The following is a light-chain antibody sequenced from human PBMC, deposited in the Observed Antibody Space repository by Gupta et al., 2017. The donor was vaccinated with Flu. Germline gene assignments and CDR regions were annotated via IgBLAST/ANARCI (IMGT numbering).Light chain of an antibody. V-gene: IGKV1-39*01. CDR2: AAT. J-gene: IGKJ2*01. CDR3: QQSYSIPNT. CDR1: QSIRHY. Sequence: DIQMTQPPSSLSASVGDRVTITCRASQSIRHYLNWYRQNPGKAPKLLIYAATSLQSGVPSRFSGSGSGTDFTLTINGLQQEDFATYYCQQSYSIPNTFGQGTKVEI.